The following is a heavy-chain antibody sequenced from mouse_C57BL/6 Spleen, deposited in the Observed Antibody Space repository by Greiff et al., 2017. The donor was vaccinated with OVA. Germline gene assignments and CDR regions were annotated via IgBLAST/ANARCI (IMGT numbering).Heavy chain of an antibody. J-gene: IGHJ2*01. CDR2: ISSGSSTI. CDR3: ARGANWAIDY. CDR1: GFTFSDYG. D-gene: IGHD4-1*01. Sequence: EVMLVESGGGLVKPGGSLKLSCAASGFTFSDYGMHWVRQAPEKGLEWVAYISSGSSTIYYADTVKGRFTISRDNAKNTLFLQMTSLRSEDTAMYYCARGANWAIDYWGQGTTLTVSS. V-gene: IGHV5-17*01.